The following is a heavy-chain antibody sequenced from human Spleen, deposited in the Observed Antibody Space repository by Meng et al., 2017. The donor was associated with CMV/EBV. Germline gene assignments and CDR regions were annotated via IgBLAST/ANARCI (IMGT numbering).Heavy chain of an antibody. Sequence: GRWVHSGAEVKKPGASVKVSCKASGYTFTSYAMNWVRQAPGQGLEWMGWINTNTGNPTYAQGFTGRFVFSLDTSVSTAYLQISSLKAADTAVYYCARLYCSGGSCYTIDYWGQGTLVTVSS. V-gene: IGHV7-4-1*02. CDR3: ARLYCSGGSCYTIDY. D-gene: IGHD2-15*01. J-gene: IGHJ4*02. CDR1: GYTFTSYA. CDR2: INTNTGNP.